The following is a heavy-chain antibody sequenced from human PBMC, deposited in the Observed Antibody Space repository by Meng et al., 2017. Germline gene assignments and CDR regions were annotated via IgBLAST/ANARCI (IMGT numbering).Heavy chain of an antibody. CDR1: GFTYSSYC. D-gene: IGHD6-13*01. CDR2: IWYDGSNK. J-gene: IGHJ5*02. Sequence: SLITHCPAPGFTYSSYCMHLVREAPGKGLEWVAVIWYDGSNKYYADSVKGRFTISRDNSKNTLYLQMNSLRAEHTAVYYCAREGANLHSRSWYLGWFDPWGQGTLVTVSS. CDR3: AREGANLHSRSWYLGWFDP. V-gene: IGHV3-33*01.